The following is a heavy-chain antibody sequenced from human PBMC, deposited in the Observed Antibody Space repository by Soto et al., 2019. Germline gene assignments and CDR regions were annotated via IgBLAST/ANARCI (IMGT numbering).Heavy chain of an antibody. V-gene: IGHV1-69*01. CDR2: IIPIFGTA. Sequence: QLVQSGPEVKKPGTSVKVSCKASGGTFSSYAISWVRQAPGQGLEWMGGIIPIFGTANYAQKFQGRVTITADESTSTAYMELSSLRSEDTAVYYCARKENPQSPFDPWGQGTLVTVSS. CDR1: GGTFSSYA. J-gene: IGHJ5*02. CDR3: ARKENPQSPFDP.